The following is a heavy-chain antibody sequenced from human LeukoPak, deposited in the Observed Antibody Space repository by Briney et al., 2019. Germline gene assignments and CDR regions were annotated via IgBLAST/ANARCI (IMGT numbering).Heavy chain of an antibody. J-gene: IGHJ5*02. CDR3: ARGKSRYYDILTGYRWFDP. D-gene: IGHD3-9*01. Sequence: SETLSLTCAVYGGSFSGYYWSWIRQPPGKGLEWIGEINHSGSTNYNPSLKSRVTISVDTSKNQFSLKLSSVTAADTAVYYCARGKSRYYDILTGYRWFDPWGQGTLVTVSS. V-gene: IGHV4-34*01. CDR2: INHSGST. CDR1: GGSFSGYY.